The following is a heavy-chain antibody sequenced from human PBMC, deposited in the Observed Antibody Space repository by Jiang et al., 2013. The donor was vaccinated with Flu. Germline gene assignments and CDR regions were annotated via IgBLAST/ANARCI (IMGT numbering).Heavy chain of an antibody. Sequence: AVIWYDGTNKNYADSVKGRFTISRDNSKNTLYLQMNSLRAEDTAVYYCARDLGVVNYYQGLDVWGQGTTVTVSS. CDR3: ARDLGVVNYYQGLDV. J-gene: IGHJ6*02. D-gene: IGHD3-3*01. V-gene: IGHV3-33*01. CDR2: IWYDGTNK.